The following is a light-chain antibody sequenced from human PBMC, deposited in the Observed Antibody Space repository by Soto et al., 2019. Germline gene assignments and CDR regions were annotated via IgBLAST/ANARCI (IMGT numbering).Light chain of an antibody. J-gene: IGKJ2*01. CDR2: GAA. CDR1: QRISSN. V-gene: IGKV3-15*01. Sequence: EIVMTQSPATLSVSPGERATLYCKASQRISSNLAWYQQKPGQPPRLLIYGAATNASGIPATFSGSGSGTEFTLTISGLQSEDLALHNCQQYNIGPPYTFTQGT. CDR3: QQYNIGPPYT.